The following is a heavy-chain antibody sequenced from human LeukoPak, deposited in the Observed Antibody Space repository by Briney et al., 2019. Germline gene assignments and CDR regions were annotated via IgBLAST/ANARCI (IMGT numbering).Heavy chain of an antibody. V-gene: IGHV5-51*01. J-gene: IGHJ3*02. CDR3: AREMATNTGDAFDI. CDR1: GYSFASYW. D-gene: IGHD5-24*01. Sequence: GESLKISCQGSGYSFASYWIAWVRQMPGKGLEWMGVIYPGTADITYSPSFQGQVTISADKSVSTAYLHWSSLKASDTAMYYCAREMATNTGDAFDIWGRGTMVTVSS. CDR2: IYPGTADI.